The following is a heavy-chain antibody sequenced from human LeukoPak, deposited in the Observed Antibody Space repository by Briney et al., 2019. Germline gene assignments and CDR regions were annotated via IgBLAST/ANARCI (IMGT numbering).Heavy chain of an antibody. J-gene: IGHJ6*04. D-gene: IGHD6-13*01. CDR1: GGTFSSYA. CDR2: IIPIFGTA. Sequence: ASVTASCKASGGTFSSYAISWVRQAPGQGLEWMGGIIPIFGTANYAQKFQGRVTITADESTSTAYMELSSLRSEDTAVYYCARGAVVAAAGEIYYYGMDVWGKGTTVTVSS. V-gene: IGHV1-69*13. CDR3: ARGAVVAAAGEIYYYGMDV.